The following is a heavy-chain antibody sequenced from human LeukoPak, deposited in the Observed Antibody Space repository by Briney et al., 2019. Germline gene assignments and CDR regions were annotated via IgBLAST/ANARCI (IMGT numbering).Heavy chain of an antibody. CDR3: ARVHQVGFDWLLFDYYYYMDV. Sequence: ASVKVSCKASGYTFTSYYMHWVRQAPGQGLEWMGIINPSGGSTSYAQKFQGRVTMTRDTSTSTVYMELSSLRSEDTAVYYCARVHQVGFDWLLFDYYYYMDVWGKGTTVTISS. CDR1: GYTFTSYY. V-gene: IGHV1-46*01. D-gene: IGHD3-9*01. J-gene: IGHJ6*03. CDR2: INPSGGST.